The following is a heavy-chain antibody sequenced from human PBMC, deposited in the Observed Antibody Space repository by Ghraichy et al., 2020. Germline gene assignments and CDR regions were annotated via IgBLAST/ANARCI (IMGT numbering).Heavy chain of an antibody. Sequence: SETLSLTCAVYGGSFSGYYWSWIRQPPGKGLEWIGEINHSGSTNYNPSLKSRVTISVDTSKNQFSLKLSSVTAADTAVYYCARGPFGVVINYYYGMDVWGQGTTVTVSS. D-gene: IGHD3-3*01. CDR1: GGSFSGYY. CDR3: ARGPFGVVINYYYGMDV. J-gene: IGHJ6*02. CDR2: INHSGST. V-gene: IGHV4-34*01.